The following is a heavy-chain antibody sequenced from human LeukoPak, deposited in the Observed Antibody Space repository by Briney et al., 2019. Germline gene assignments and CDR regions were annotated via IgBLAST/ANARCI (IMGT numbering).Heavy chain of an antibody. D-gene: IGHD2-15*01. CDR2: INPNSGGT. CDR1: RYTFTGYY. V-gene: IGHV1-2*02. J-gene: IGHJ4*02. CDR3: ARERCSGGSCYSGFDY. Sequence: GASVKVSCKASRYTFTGYYMHWVRQAPGQGLEWMGWINPNSGGTNYAQKFQGRVTMTRDTSISTAYMELSRLRSDDTAVYYCARERCSGGSCYSGFDYWGQGTLVTVSS.